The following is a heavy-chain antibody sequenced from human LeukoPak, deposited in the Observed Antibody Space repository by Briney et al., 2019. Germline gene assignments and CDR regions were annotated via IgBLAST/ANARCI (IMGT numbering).Heavy chain of an antibody. CDR2: ISPTGSTT. CDR1: GFSFSGHW. CDR3: AKAGLLWFGESWMDV. D-gene: IGHD3-10*01. Sequence: GGSLRLSCTASGFSFSGHWMHWARQLPGKGLVWVSRISPTGSTTSYADSVKGRFTVSRDNAKNTLYLQVNNLRAEDTAVYFCAKAGLLWFGESWMDVWGQGTTVTVSS. J-gene: IGHJ6*02. V-gene: IGHV3-74*01.